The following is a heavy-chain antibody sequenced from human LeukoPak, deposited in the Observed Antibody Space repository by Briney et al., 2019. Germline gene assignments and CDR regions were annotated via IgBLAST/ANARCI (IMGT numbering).Heavy chain of an antibody. Sequence: PGGSLRLSCAASGFTFSSYAMHWVRQAPGEGLEYVSAISSNGGSTYYANSVKGRFIISRDNSKNTLYLQMGSLRAEDMAVYYCARDRITMISSGSDYWGQGTLVTVSS. CDR1: GFTFSSYA. D-gene: IGHD3-22*01. J-gene: IGHJ4*02. CDR2: ISSNGGST. V-gene: IGHV3-64*01. CDR3: ARDRITMISSGSDY.